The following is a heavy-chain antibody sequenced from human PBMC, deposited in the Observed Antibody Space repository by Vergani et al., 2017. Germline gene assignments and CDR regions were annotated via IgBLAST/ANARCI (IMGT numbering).Heavy chain of an antibody. D-gene: IGHD4-23*01. CDR3: ARAVSTTVGDPPGY. CDR2: IGTAGDT. V-gene: IGHV3-13*01. Sequence: EVQLVESGGGLVKPGGSLRLSCAASGFTFSSYDMHWVPQATGKGLEWVSAIGTAGDTYYPGSVKGRFTISRENAKNSLYLQMNSLRAGDTAIYYCARAVSTTVGDPPGYWGQGTLVTVSS. J-gene: IGHJ4*02. CDR1: GFTFSSYD.